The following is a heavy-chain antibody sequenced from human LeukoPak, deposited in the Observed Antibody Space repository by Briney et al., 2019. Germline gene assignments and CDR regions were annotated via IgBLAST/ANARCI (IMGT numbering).Heavy chain of an antibody. CDR1: GFTFSSYS. V-gene: IGHV3-21*01. CDR2: ISSSSSYI. Sequence: GGCLRLSCAASGFTFSSYSMNWVRQAPGKGLEWVSSISSSSSYIYYADSVKGRFTISRDNAKNSLYLQMNSLRAEDTAVYYCARDLTAHYMDVWGKGTTVTVSS. J-gene: IGHJ6*03. CDR3: ARDLTAHYMDV.